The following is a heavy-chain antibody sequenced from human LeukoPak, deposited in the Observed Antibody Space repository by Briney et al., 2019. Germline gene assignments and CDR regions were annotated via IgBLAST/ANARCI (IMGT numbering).Heavy chain of an antibody. J-gene: IGHJ6*02. CDR2: IRSKAYRGTT. D-gene: IGHD1-1*01. V-gene: IGHV3-49*04. Sequence: GGSQRLFCTGSGFIFADHATSSARLDAGEWLEWVGFIRSKAYRGTTEYAASVKGRFTISRDDSASIAYLQMNSLKTEDTAVYYCARGPIQLWIHNAMDVWGQGTTVTVSS. CDR1: GFIFADHA. CDR3: ARGPIQLWIHNAMDV.